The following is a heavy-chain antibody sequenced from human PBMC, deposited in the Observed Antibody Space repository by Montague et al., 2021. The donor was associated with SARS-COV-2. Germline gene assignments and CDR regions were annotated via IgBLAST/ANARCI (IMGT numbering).Heavy chain of an antibody. J-gene: IGHJ5*02. CDR2: VNYSGNT. CDR1: GGPISGSSDY. Sequence: SETLSLTCTVTGGPISGSSDYWSWNRQSPGKGLEWIASVNYSGNTYYSPSLKSRLTISVDTSKNQFSLKLNSVTAADTTLYYCARREYRYGWGAWGQGTLVTVSS. V-gene: IGHV4-39*01. CDR3: ARREYRYGWGA. D-gene: IGHD5-18*01.